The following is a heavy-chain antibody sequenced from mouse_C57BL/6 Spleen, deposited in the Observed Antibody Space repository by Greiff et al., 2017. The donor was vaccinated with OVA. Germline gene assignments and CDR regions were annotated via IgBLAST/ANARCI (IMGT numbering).Heavy chain of an antibody. CDR1: GYTFTDYN. Sequence: EVKLMESGPELVKPGASVKMSCKASGYTFTDYNMHWVKRSHGKSLEWIGYINPNNGGTSYNQKFKGKATLTVNKSSSTAYMELRSLTSEDSAVYYCVRSGWYFDVWGTGTTVTVSS. J-gene: IGHJ1*03. CDR2: INPNNGGT. V-gene: IGHV1-22*01. CDR3: VRSGWYFDV. D-gene: IGHD1-1*01.